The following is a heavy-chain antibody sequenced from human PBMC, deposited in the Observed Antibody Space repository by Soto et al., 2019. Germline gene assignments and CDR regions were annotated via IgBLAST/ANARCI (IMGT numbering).Heavy chain of an antibody. CDR3: ARDLGYYDFWSGYYRDSYYYYGMDV. CDR1: GFTFSSYG. CDR2: IWYDGSNK. D-gene: IGHD3-3*01. Sequence: GGSLRLSCAASGFTFSSYGMHWVRQAPGKGLEWVAVIWYDGSNKYYADSVKGRFTISRDNSKNTLYLQMNSLRAEDTAVYYCARDLGYYDFWSGYYRDSYYYYGMDVWGQGTTVTVSS. V-gene: IGHV3-33*01. J-gene: IGHJ6*02.